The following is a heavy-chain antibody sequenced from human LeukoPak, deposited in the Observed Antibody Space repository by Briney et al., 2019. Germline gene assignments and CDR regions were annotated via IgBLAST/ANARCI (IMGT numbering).Heavy chain of an antibody. CDR2: IYYSGSI. CDR1: GGFISSSSYY. J-gene: IGHJ5*01. Sequence: PSETLSLTCTVSGGFISSSSYYWGWIRQPPGKGLEWIGNIYYSGSIYDNPSLKSRVTISVDTSQSQFSLKLSSVTAADTAVYYCARVRRSLNWFDSWGQGTLVTVSS. CDR3: ARVRRSLNWFDS. V-gene: IGHV4-39*01. D-gene: IGHD3-3*01.